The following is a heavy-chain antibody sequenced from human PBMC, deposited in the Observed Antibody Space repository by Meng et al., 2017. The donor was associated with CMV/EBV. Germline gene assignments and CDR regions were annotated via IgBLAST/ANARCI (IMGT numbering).Heavy chain of an antibody. V-gene: IGHV3-15*01. J-gene: IGHJ6*02. Sequence: GESLKISCAASGFTFSNAWMSWVRQAPGKGLEWVGRIKSKTDGGTTDYAAPVKGRFTISRDNSKNTLYLQMNSLRAEDTAVYYCARDAVEYDIWKNYYYYGMDVWGQGTTVTVSS. CDR1: GFTFSNAW. D-gene: IGHD3-3*01. CDR3: ARDAVEYDIWKNYYYYGMDV. CDR2: IKSKTDGGTT.